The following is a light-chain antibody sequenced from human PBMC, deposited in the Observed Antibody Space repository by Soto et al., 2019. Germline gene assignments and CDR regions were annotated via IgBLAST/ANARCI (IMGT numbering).Light chain of an antibody. Sequence: QSLLTQPASVSGSPGQSITISCTGTSSDVGYYNYVSWYQQHPGKAPKLMIYEVSNRPSGVSNRFSGSKSGNTASLTISGLQAEDEADYYCSSYTTSSTLVFGGGTKLTVL. CDR3: SSYTTSSTLV. J-gene: IGLJ2*01. CDR2: EVS. CDR1: SSDVGYYNY. V-gene: IGLV2-14*01.